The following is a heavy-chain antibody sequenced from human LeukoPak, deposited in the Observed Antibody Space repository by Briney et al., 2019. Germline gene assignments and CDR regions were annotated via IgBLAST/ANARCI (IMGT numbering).Heavy chain of an antibody. CDR2: IRYDGSNK. CDR3: AKESGYDERMPCDY. Sequence: GGSLRLSCAASGFTFSSYGMHWVRQAPGEGLEWVAFIRYDGSNKYYADSVKGRFTISRDNSKNTLYLQMNSLSAEDTAVYYCAKESGYDERMPCDYWGQGTLVTVSS. D-gene: IGHD5-12*01. V-gene: IGHV3-30*02. J-gene: IGHJ4*02. CDR1: GFTFSSYG.